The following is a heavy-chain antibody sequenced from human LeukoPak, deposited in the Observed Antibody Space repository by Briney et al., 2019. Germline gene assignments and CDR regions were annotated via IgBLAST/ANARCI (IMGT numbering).Heavy chain of an antibody. Sequence: PGGTLRLSCAGSGFSFSTYGMTWVRQAPGKGLEWVSSVSSSGETTYYADSVKGRFTISRDNSKSTLYLQMNSLRAEDTAVYYCAKDLGGRRTYREDFDYWGQGTLVTVSS. CDR1: GFSFSTYG. D-gene: IGHD3-10*01. CDR3: AKDLGGRRTYREDFDY. J-gene: IGHJ4*02. V-gene: IGHV3-23*01. CDR2: VSSSGETT.